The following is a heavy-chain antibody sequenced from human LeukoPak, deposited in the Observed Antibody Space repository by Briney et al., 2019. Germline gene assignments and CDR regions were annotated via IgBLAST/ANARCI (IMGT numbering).Heavy chain of an antibody. CDR1: GFAFSSNW. D-gene: IGHD7-27*01. V-gene: IGHV3-74*01. CDR2: INSGGSGT. CDR3: ATSLGPLAEY. J-gene: IGHJ4*02. Sequence: GGSLRLSCAASGFAFSSNWMHWVRQTPGKGLVWVSRINSGGSGTSYGDSVEGRFTISRDNAKNTLYLQMNSLKGEDTAVYYCATSLGPLAEYWGQGTLVTVSS.